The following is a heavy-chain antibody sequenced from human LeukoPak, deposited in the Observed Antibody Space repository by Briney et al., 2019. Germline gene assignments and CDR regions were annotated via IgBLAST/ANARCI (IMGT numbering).Heavy chain of an antibody. V-gene: IGHV4-34*01. Sequence: SETLSLTCAVYGVSFSGYYWSWIRQPPGKGLEWIGEINHSGSTNYNPSLKSRVTISVDTSKNQFSLKLSSVTAADTAVYYCARAPNYDSSGYYYLDYWGQGTLVTVSS. CDR2: INHSGST. J-gene: IGHJ4*02. CDR1: GVSFSGYY. CDR3: ARAPNYDSSGYYYLDY. D-gene: IGHD3-22*01.